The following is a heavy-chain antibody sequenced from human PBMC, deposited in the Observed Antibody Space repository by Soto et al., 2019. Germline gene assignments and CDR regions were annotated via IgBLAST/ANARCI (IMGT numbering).Heavy chain of an antibody. V-gene: IGHV3-43D*04. CDR1: GYAFEDYA. CDR2: ISWDGEST. CDR3: AKVGQLDITTGHAYFDH. J-gene: IGHJ4*02. Sequence: VGSLRLSCATSGYAFEDYAMHWVRQVPGKGLEWVSLISWDGESTYYADPVKGRFTVSRDNSEKSLYLQMNSVRVDDTALYYCAKVGQLDITTGHAYFDHWGQGTLVTVSS. D-gene: IGHD5-12*01.